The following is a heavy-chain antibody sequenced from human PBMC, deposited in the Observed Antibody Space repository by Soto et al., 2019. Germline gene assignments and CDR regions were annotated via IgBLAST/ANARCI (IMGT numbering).Heavy chain of an antibody. CDR3: ATAEH. J-gene: IGHJ1*01. CDR1: GFTFSTYK. Sequence: EVQVVESGGGLVKPGGSLRLSCAASGFTFSTYKMNLFRQAPGKGLEWVSSISSSSDYVHYAASVRGRFTISRDNAKNSLSLQMNNRRAEDTAVYYCATAEHWGQGTLVTVSS. CDR2: ISSSSDYV. V-gene: IGHV3-21*01.